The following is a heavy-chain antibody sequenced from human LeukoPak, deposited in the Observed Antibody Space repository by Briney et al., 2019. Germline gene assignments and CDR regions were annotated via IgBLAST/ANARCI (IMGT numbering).Heavy chain of an antibody. V-gene: IGHV3-9*01. CDR3: ARDHSGYDPVDV. CDR2: ISWNSGSI. CDR1: GFTFDDYA. J-gene: IGHJ6*04. D-gene: IGHD5-12*01. Sequence: GGSLRLSCAASGFTFDDYAMHWVRQAPGKGLEWVSGISWNSGSIGYADSVKGRFTISRDNAKNSLYLQMNSLRAEDTAVYYCARDHSGYDPVDVWGKGTTVTVSS.